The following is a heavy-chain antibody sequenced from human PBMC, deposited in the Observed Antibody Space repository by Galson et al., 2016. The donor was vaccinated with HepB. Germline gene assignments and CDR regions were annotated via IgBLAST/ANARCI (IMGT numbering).Heavy chain of an antibody. CDR1: GFTFSTFA. D-gene: IGHD3/OR15-3a*01. CDR2: ISGGGRGT. CDR3: AKEAGFWTADSYRYYGMDV. V-gene: IGHV3-23*01. Sequence: SLRLSCAASGFTFSTFAMSWVRHAPGKGLEWLSVISGGGRGTDYADSVKGRFTISRDNSEKMVYLQMISLRVEDTAVYYCAKEAGFWTADSYRYYGMDVWGQGTTVIVSS. J-gene: IGHJ6*02.